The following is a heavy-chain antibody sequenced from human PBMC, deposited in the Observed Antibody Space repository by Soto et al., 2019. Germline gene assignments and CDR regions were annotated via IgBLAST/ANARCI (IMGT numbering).Heavy chain of an antibody. CDR2: IYYSGET. CDR3: SRDQGGDLLKGSGMDV. D-gene: IGHD3-10*01. Sequence: QVQLQESGPGLVKPSETLSLTCTVSGDSISRYYWSWIRLSPGKGLEWIGYIYYSGETNYNPSVKSRASISVDRTKNQFSLKPSSVTAADTAVYYFSRDQGGDLLKGSGMDVWGQATTVTVSS. CDR1: GDSISRYY. V-gene: IGHV4-59*01. J-gene: IGHJ6*02.